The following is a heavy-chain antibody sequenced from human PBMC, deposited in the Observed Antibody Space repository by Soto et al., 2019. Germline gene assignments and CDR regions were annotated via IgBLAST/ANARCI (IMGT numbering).Heavy chain of an antibody. CDR1: GFTFSSRA. V-gene: IGHV3-23*01. Sequence: GGSLRLSCAASGFTFSSRAMSWVRQAPGKGLDWVSIISASGDNTYYADSVKGRFTISRDNSKNTLYLQVNSLRAEDTAVYYCANPQFSDFWSVSHASWGKGPLVTVSS. CDR3: ANPQFSDFWSVSHAS. D-gene: IGHD3-3*01. J-gene: IGHJ5*02. CDR2: ISASGDNT.